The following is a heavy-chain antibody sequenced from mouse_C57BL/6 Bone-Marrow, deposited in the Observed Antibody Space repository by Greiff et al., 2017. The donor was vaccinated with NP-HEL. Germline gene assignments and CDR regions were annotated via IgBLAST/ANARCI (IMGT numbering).Heavy chain of an antibody. D-gene: IGHD2-4*01. Sequence: VQLQQSGAELVRPGASVKLSCTASGFNIKDDYMHWVKQRPEQGLEWIGWIAPENGDTEYASKFQGKATITADTSSNTAYLQLSSRTSEDTAVYYCTVIYYDYDSWFAYWGQGTLVTVSA. CDR3: TVIYYDYDSWFAY. V-gene: IGHV14-4*01. J-gene: IGHJ3*01. CDR2: IAPENGDT. CDR1: GFNIKDDY.